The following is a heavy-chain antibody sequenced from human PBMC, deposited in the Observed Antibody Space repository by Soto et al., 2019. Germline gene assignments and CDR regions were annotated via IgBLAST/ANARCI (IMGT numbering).Heavy chain of an antibody. Sequence: QVQLVESGGGVAQPGRSLRLSCAATGFNFSSYGMHWVRQAPGKGLEWVAVIWYHGRSQFYADSVQGRFTISRDNSKKTLYLHMNSLRAEDTAVYYCARWGRDMDVWGQGTTVTVSS. D-gene: IGHD3-16*01. CDR3: ARWGRDMDV. V-gene: IGHV3-33*01. CDR2: IWYHGRSQ. CDR1: GFNFSSYG. J-gene: IGHJ6*02.